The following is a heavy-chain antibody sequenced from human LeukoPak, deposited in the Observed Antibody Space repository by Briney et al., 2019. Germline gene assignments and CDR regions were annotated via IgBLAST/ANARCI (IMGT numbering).Heavy chain of an antibody. D-gene: IGHD6-19*01. J-gene: IGHJ4*02. CDR3: ASVTYSSSSPWDY. V-gene: IGHV1-2*02. CDR1: GFAFSDYY. Sequence: ASVTVSCKASGFAFSDYYLHWVRQAPGQGLEWMGWIYPSSGGTNYAQKFQGRITLTRDMSITTAYLELNSLTSDDTAVYYCASVTYSSSSPWDYWGQGTLVTVSS. CDR2: IYPSSGGT.